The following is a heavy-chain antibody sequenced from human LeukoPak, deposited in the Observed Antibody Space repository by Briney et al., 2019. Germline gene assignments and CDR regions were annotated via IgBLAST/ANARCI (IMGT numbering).Heavy chain of an antibody. Sequence: SETLSLTRIVSRGSISSYYWRWIRQPPGRGREWIGYIYYSGSTNYNPPLKRRVTISVDTSKNHFSLKLSSVTAADTAVYYGARGRYYYGSGSYYNPHYFDYWGQGTLVTVSS. V-gene: IGHV4-59*01. CDR2: IYYSGST. CDR1: RGSISSYY. CDR3: ARGRYYYGSGSYYNPHYFDY. J-gene: IGHJ4*02. D-gene: IGHD3-10*01.